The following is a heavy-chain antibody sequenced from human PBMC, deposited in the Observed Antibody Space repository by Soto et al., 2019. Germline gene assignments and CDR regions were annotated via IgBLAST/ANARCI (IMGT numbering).Heavy chain of an antibody. V-gene: IGHV4-31*03. CDR1: GGSISSGGYY. Sequence: SSETLSLTCTVSGGSISSGGYYWSWIRQHPGKGLEWIGYIYYSGSTYYNPSLKSRVTISVDTSKNQFSLKLSSVTAADTAVYYCARDITQRYCSGGSCYGAGGFDYWGQGTLVTVSS. J-gene: IGHJ4*02. CDR3: ARDITQRYCSGGSCYGAGGFDY. CDR2: IYYSGST. D-gene: IGHD2-15*01.